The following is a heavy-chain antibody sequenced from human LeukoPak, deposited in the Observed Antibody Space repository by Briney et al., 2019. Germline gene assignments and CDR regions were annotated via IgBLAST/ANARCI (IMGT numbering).Heavy chain of an antibody. Sequence: SETLSLTCTVSGGSISSYYWSWIRQPPGKGLEWIGYIHYSGSTNYNPSLKSRVTISVDTSKNQFSLKLSSVTAADTAVYYCARNLGGYYFDYWGQGTLVTVSS. V-gene: IGHV4-59*01. J-gene: IGHJ4*02. D-gene: IGHD3-16*01. CDR2: IHYSGST. CDR3: ARNLGGYYFDY. CDR1: GGSISSYY.